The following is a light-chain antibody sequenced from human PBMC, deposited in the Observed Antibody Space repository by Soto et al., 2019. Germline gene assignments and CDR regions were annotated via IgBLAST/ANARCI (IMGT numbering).Light chain of an antibody. J-gene: IGKJ3*01. CDR3: QQRSDWPRT. V-gene: IGKV3-11*01. CDR1: QSVSTY. Sequence: EIVLTQSPATLSLSPGERATLSCRASQSVSTYLAWYQHKPGQPPRLLIYDASNRATDIPPRFSGSGSGTDFTLTISSLEPEDFAVYYCQQRSDWPRTFGPGTKVDI. CDR2: DAS.